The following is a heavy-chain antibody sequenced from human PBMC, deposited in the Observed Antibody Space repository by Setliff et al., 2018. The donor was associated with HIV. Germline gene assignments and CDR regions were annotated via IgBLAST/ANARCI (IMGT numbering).Heavy chain of an antibody. V-gene: IGHV1-2*02. CDR3: ATTPYHYDSSSYYLAY. D-gene: IGHD3-22*01. CDR1: GYTFTDYY. J-gene: IGHJ4*02. CDR2: IYPNTGGT. Sequence: ASVKVSCKASGYTFTDYYIHWVRQAPGQGLEWIGWIYPNTGGTNYAQKFQGRLTMTTDTSTSTAYMELSGLRSDDTAMYYCATTPYHYDSSSYYLAYWGQGTLVTVSS.